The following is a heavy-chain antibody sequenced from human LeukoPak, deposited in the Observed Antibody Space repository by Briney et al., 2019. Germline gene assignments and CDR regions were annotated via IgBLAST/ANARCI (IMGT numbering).Heavy chain of an antibody. CDR1: GYTFSSYD. V-gene: IGHV1-8*01. J-gene: IGHJ4*02. D-gene: IGHD4-17*01. Sequence: ASVKVSSKASGYTFSSYDINWVRQATGQGLEWMGWMNPKSGYTGFAQKFQGRVTMTRTTSITTAYMELSSLRSEDTAVYYCARTDGDLDYWGQGTLVTVSS. CDR3: ARTDGDLDY. CDR2: MNPKSGYT.